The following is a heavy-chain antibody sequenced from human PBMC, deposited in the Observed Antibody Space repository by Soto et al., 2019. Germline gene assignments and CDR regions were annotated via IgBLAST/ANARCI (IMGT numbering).Heavy chain of an antibody. CDR3: AHSFSSSWPYYYYYGMDV. CDR2: IYWNDDK. V-gene: IGHV2-5*01. Sequence: SGPTLVNPTQTLTLTCTFSGFSLSTSGVGVGWIRQPPGKALEWLALIYWNDDKRYSPSLKSRLTITKDTSKNQVVLTMTNMDPVDTATYYCAHSFSSSWPYYYYYGMDVWGQGTTVTVSS. D-gene: IGHD6-13*01. CDR1: GFSLSTSGVG. J-gene: IGHJ6*02.